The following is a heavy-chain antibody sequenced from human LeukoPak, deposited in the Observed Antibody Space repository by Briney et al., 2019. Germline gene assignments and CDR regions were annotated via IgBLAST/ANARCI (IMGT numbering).Heavy chain of an antibody. V-gene: IGHV3-7*01. J-gene: IGHJ6*03. D-gene: IGHD3-10*01. CDR3: ARGMVRGVPYYYYYMDV. CDR2: IKQDGSEK. Sequence: GGSLRLSCAASGFTFSGYWMSWVRQAPGKGLEWVANIKQDGSEKYYVDSVKGRFTISRDNAKNSLYLQMNSLRAEDTAVYYCARGMVRGVPYYYYYMDVWGKGTTVTVSS. CDR1: GFTFSGYW.